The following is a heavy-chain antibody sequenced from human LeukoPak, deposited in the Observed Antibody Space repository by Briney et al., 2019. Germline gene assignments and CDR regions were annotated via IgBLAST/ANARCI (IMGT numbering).Heavy chain of an antibody. CDR2: IKQDGSEK. V-gene: IGHV3-7*01. Sequence: GGSLRLSCAASGFTFSSYLMSWVRQAPGKGLEWVANIKQDGSEKYYVDSVKGRFTISRDNAKNSLYLQMNSLRAEDTAVYYCARDDGSSWSSPDAFDIWGQGTMVTVSS. CDR3: ARDDGSSWSSPDAFDI. CDR1: GFTFSSYL. J-gene: IGHJ3*02. D-gene: IGHD6-13*01.